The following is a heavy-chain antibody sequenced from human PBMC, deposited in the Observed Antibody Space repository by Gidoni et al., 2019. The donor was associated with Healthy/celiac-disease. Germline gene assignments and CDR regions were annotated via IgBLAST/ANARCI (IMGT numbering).Heavy chain of an antibody. CDR2: INPNSGGT. CDR1: GYTFTGYY. J-gene: IGHJ5*02. Sequence: QVQLVQSGAEVKKPGASVKVSCKASGYTFTGYYMHWVRQAPGQGLEWMGWINPNSGGTNYAQKFQGWVTMTRDTSISTAYMELSRLRSDDTAVYYCAREIRQQQLGSWFDPWGQGTLVTVSS. V-gene: IGHV1-2*04. CDR3: AREIRQQQLGSWFDP. D-gene: IGHD6-13*01.